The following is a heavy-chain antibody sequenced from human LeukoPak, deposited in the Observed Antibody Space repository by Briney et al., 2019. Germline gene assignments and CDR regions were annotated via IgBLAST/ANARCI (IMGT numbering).Heavy chain of an antibody. CDR2: TRSKAYGGTT. Sequence: PGGSLRLSCTASGFTFGDYAMSWVRQAPGKGLEWVGFTRSKAYGGTTEYAASVKGRFTISRDDSKGIAYLQMNSLKTEDTAVYYCTRWISGHDYRDYWGQGTLVTVSS. V-gene: IGHV3-49*04. CDR1: GFTFGDYA. CDR3: TRWISGHDYRDY. J-gene: IGHJ4*02. D-gene: IGHD4-11*01.